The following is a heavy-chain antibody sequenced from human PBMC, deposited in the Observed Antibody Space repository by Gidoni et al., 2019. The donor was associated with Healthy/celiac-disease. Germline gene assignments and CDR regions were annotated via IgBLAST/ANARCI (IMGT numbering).Heavy chain of an antibody. J-gene: IGHJ4*02. Sequence: QVQLQESGPGLVKPSETLSLTCTVPGGSISSYYWSWIRQPPGKGLEWIGYIYYSGSTNYNPSLKSRVTISVDTSKNQFSLKLSSVTAADTAVYYCARAATVAGVYYFDYWGQGTLVTISS. D-gene: IGHD6-19*01. CDR2: IYYSGST. CDR3: ARAATVAGVYYFDY. V-gene: IGHV4-59*01. CDR1: GGSISSYY.